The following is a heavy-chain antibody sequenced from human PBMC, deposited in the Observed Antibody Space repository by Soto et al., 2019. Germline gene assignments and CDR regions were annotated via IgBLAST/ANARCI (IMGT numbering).Heavy chain of an antibody. V-gene: IGHV3-30*18. Sequence: QVQLVESGGGVVQPGRSLRLSCAASGFTFSSYGMHWVRQAPGKGLEWVTVISYDGQVAYYADSVKGGFTISRDNSKNTLYLQMNSLRTEDTAMYYCAKEGPITNWYFDYWGQGILVTVSS. CDR2: ISYDGQVA. J-gene: IGHJ4*02. CDR3: AKEGPITNWYFDY. D-gene: IGHD1-1*01. CDR1: GFTFSSYG.